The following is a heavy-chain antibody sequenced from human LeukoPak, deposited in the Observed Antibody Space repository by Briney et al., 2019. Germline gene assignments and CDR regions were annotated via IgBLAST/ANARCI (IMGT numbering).Heavy chain of an antibody. V-gene: IGHV3-30*03. CDR1: GFTFSSYG. D-gene: IGHD5-18*01. J-gene: IGHJ4*02. CDR3: ARDPVGYSYGPTRPDY. CDR2: ISYDGSNK. Sequence: GGSLRLSCAASGFTFSSYGMHWVRQAPGKGLEWVAVISYDGSNKYYADSVKGRFTISRDNSKNTLYLQMNSLRAEDTAVYYCARDPVGYSYGPTRPDYWGQGTLVTVSS.